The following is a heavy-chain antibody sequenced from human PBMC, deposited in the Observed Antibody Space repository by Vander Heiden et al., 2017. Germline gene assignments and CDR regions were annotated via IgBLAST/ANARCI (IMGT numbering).Heavy chain of an antibody. V-gene: IGHV4-39*01. D-gene: IGHD2-21*01. CDR3: ASWALISDSVVVMTPFDY. Sequence: QLQLQESGPGLVKPSETLSLTCTVSGGSISSSSYYWGWIRQPPGKGLEWIGSIYYSGSTYYNPSLKRRVTISVDTSKNQFSLKLSSVTAADTAVYYCASWALISDSVVVMTPFDYWCQGTLVTVSS. CDR2: IYYSGST. J-gene: IGHJ4*02. CDR1: GGSISSSSYY.